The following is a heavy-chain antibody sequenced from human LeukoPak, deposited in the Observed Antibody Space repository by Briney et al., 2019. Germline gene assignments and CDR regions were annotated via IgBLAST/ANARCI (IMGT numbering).Heavy chain of an antibody. Sequence: SETLSLTCTVSGGSISSYYWSWLRQPAGKGLEWIGRSYTTGSTNYNPSLKSRVTMSLDTSKNQFSLKLSSVTAADTAVYYCARSAGSGFQLVFWGEGTLVTVPS. CDR1: GGSISSYY. CDR3: ARSAGSGFQLVF. CDR2: SYTTGST. V-gene: IGHV4-4*07. J-gene: IGHJ4*02.